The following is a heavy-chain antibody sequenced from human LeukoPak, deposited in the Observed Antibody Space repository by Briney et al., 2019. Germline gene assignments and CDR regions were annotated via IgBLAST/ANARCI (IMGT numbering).Heavy chain of an antibody. V-gene: IGHV3-30-3*01. Sequence: GGSLRLSCAASGFTFSDYAMHWVRQAPGKGLEWVTLISYNGNKEYYADSVKGRVTIPRDDSRNTVYLQMNSLRIEDTAVYYCARDGLPFDYWGQGTLVTVSS. CDR2: ISYNGNKE. CDR1: GFTFSDYA. J-gene: IGHJ4*02. CDR3: ARDGLPFDY.